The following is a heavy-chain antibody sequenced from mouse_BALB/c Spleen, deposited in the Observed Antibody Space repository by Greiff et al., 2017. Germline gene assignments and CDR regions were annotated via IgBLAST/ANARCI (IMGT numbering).Heavy chain of an antibody. CDR2: ISNGGGST. V-gene: IGHV5-12-2*01. CDR1: GFTFSSYT. J-gene: IGHJ2*01. CDR3: ASLPTGGYFDY. Sequence: LQQSGGGLVQPGGSLKLSCAASGFTFSSYTMSWVRQTPEKRLEWVAYISNGGGSTYYPDTVKGRFTISRDNAKNTLYLQMSSLKSEDTAMYYCASLPTGGYFDYWGQGTTLTVSS.